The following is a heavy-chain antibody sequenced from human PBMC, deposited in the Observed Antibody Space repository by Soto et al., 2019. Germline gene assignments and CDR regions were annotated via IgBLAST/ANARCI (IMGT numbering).Heavy chain of an antibody. CDR1: GFTFSSYS. CDR3: ARDWGGSCHPEYYPL. CDR2: ISSSSSTI. Sequence: PGGSLRLSCAASGFTFSSYSMNGVRQAPGKGLEWVSYISSSSSTIYYADPVKGRFTISRDNAKNSLYLQMHSLRAEDTALFYFARDWGGSCHPEYYPLWVQGTLFTVSS. V-gene: IGHV3-48*01. D-gene: IGHD2-15*01. J-gene: IGHJ1*01.